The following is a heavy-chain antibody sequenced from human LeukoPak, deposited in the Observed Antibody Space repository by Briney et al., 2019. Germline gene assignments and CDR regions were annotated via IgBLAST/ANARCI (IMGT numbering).Heavy chain of an antibody. V-gene: IGHV1-8*01. D-gene: IGHD3-10*01. CDR2: MNPNSGNA. Sequence: ASVKVSCKASGYTFTSYDINWVRQATGQGLEWMGWMNPNSGNAGYAQKFQGRVTMTRNTSISTAYMELSSLRSEDTAVYYCAREVGQPRGDFDYWGQGTLVTVSS. J-gene: IGHJ4*02. CDR3: AREVGQPRGDFDY. CDR1: GYTFTSYD.